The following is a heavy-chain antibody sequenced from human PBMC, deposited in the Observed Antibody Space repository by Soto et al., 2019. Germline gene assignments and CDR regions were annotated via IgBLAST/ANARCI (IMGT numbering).Heavy chain of an antibody. CDR1: GFIFSTYT. V-gene: IGHV3-23*03. CDR3: AKDRHPDGIWTFHY. J-gene: IGHJ4*02. Sequence: GGSLRLSCAASGFIFSTYTMNWVRQVSGKGLDGVSGINQPGKQTWYADSVKGRFTISRDNSKNFLFLQMNSLRVEDTAVYYCAKDRHPDGIWTFHYWGQGAPVTVSS. D-gene: IGHD3-9*01. CDR2: INQPGKQT.